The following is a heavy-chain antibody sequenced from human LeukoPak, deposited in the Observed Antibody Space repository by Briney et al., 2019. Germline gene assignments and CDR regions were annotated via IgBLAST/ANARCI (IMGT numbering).Heavy chain of an antibody. CDR2: INHSGST. CDR1: GGSFSGYY. J-gene: IGHJ4*02. Sequence: PSETLSLTCAVYGGSFSGYYWSWIRQPPGKGLEWIGEINHSGSTNYNPSLKSRVTISVDTSKNQFSLKLSSVTAADTAVYYCARAYYYDSSGYTYWGQGTLVTVSS. CDR3: ARAYYYDSSGYTY. D-gene: IGHD3-22*01. V-gene: IGHV4-34*01.